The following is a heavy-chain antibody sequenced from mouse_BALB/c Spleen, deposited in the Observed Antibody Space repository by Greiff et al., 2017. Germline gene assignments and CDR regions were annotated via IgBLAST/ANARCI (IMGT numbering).Heavy chain of an antibody. J-gene: IGHJ2*01. D-gene: IGHD1-1*01. V-gene: IGHV5-6-5*01. CDR3: ARSTTVVDY. CDR1: GFTFSSYA. Sequence: DVKLVESGGGLVKPGGSLKLSCAASGFTFSSYAMSWVRQTPEKRLEWVASISSGGSTYYPDSVKGRFTISRDNARNILYLQMSSLRSEDTAMYYCARSTTVVDYWGQGTTLTVSS. CDR2: ISSGGST.